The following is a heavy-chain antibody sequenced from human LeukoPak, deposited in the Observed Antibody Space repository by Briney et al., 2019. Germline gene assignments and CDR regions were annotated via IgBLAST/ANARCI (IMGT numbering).Heavy chain of an antibody. V-gene: IGHV3-23*01. J-gene: IGHJ5*02. CDR2: ISGSGGST. D-gene: IGHD3-10*01. Sequence: GGSLRLSCTASGFTFSSYAMSWVRQAPGKGLEWVSVISGSGGSTYYAGSVKGRFTISRDNSENTLCLQMNSLRAEDTAIYYCAKGVSFGESQPPWFDPWGQGTLVTVSS. CDR3: AKGVSFGESQPPWFDP. CDR1: GFTFSSYA.